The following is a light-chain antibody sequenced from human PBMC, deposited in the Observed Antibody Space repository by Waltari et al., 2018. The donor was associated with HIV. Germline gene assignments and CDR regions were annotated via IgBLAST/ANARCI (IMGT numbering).Light chain of an antibody. CDR1: QSLLQSNGYHY. CDR3: MEPLQAT. Sequence: DIVMTQSQLSLRFTIVEPASISCRSSQSLLQSNGYHYLDWDLQSPGQSPQLLIDLGSDRASGGPDRFSGSGSGTDFTLKISRVEAEDVGIYYCMEPLQATFGQGTRLEIK. J-gene: IGKJ5*01. CDR2: LGS. V-gene: IGKV2-28*01.